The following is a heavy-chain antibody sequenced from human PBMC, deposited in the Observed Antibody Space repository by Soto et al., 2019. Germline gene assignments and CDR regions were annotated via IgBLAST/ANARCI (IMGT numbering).Heavy chain of an antibody. CDR2: INPNSGGT. CDR1: GYTFTGYY. J-gene: IGHJ5*02. Sequence: ASVKVSCKASGYTFTGYYIHWVRQAPGQGLEWMGWINPNSGGTNYAQKFQGWVTMTRDTSISTAYMELSRLRSDDTAVYYCARGRQMVQGVWFDPWGQGTLVTVYS. CDR3: ARGRQMVQGVWFDP. D-gene: IGHD6-13*01. V-gene: IGHV1-2*04.